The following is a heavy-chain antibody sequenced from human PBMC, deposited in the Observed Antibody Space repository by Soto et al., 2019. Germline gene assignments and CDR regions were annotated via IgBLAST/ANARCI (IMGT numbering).Heavy chain of an antibody. CDR1: GYSFTHYG. V-gene: IGHV1-18*01. CDR2: ISAYDGNT. CDR3: ARPHIPEGYSSSYFDY. J-gene: IGHJ4*02. D-gene: IGHD6-6*01. Sequence: ASVKVSCKTSGYSFTHYGITWVRQAPGQGLEWLGWISAYDGNTNYAQKLQGRVTMTTDTSTSTAYMELRSLRSDDTAVYYCARPHIPEGYSSSYFDYWGQGTLVTVSS.